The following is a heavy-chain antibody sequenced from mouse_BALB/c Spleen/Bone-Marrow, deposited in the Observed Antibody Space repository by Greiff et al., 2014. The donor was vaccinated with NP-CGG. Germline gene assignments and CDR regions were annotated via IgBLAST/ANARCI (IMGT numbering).Heavy chain of an antibody. V-gene: IGHV1S29*02. CDR2: IYPYNGVT. J-gene: IGHJ2*01. CDR1: GYTFTDYN. CDR3: TIYDY. D-gene: IGHD1-1*02. Sequence: EVKLQESGPELVKPGASVKISCKASGYTFTDYNIHWVKQNHGRSLEWIGYIYPYNGVTGYNQKFKNKATLTADISSTTAYMELRSLTSEDSAVYFCTIYDYWGLGTTLTVSS.